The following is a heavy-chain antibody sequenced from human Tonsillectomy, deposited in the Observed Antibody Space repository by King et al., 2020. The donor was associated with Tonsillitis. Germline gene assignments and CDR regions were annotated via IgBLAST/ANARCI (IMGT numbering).Heavy chain of an antibody. J-gene: IGHJ6*02. Sequence: QLVQSGGGLVKPGGSLRLSCAASGFTFSDYYMSWIRQAPGKGLEWVSYIGSIDTTKYYADSLKGRFTISRDNAKNSLYLQMISIRAEDTAVYYCWRSGGDYGDFFGNAMDVWGQGTTVTVSS. CDR3: WRSGGDYGDFFGNAMDV. V-gene: IGHV3-11*01. CDR2: IGSIDTTK. CDR1: GFTFSDYY. D-gene: IGHD4-17*01.